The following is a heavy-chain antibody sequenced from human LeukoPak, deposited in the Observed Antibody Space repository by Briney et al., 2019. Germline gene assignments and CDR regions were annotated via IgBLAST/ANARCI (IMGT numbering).Heavy chain of an antibody. Sequence: GGSLRLSCAASGFSFSDYVIHWVRQAPSKGLDWVAVISKDGGTKYYADSVKGRLTISRDNSKNMLYLQMNSLRPEDTAVYYCARGGDLKYCSGGSCYSVDYWGQGTLVTVPS. J-gene: IGHJ4*02. CDR1: GFSFSDYV. D-gene: IGHD2-15*01. CDR3: ARGGDLKYCSGGSCYSVDY. CDR2: ISKDGGTK. V-gene: IGHV3-30-3*01.